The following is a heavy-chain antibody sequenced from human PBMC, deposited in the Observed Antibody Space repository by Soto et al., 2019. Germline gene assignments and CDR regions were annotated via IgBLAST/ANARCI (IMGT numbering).Heavy chain of an antibody. Sequence: QVQLQESGPGLVKPSETLSLTCNVSGASITSHYWTWIRQSPGKGLEWIGYMFYGGTANYNPSLRGRVTISLDTSKNQFSLKLSSVTGADTSVYYCARNRGYYVTDYWGQGTLVTVSS. V-gene: IGHV4-59*08. CDR2: MFYGGTA. D-gene: IGHD1-26*01. CDR3: ARNRGYYVTDY. J-gene: IGHJ4*02. CDR1: GASITSHY.